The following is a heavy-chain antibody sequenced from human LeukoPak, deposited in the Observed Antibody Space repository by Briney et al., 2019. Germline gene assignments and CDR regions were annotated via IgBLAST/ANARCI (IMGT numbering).Heavy chain of an antibody. V-gene: IGHV4-59*08. CDR3: ARVFRRREASYDSSGYYYDY. CDR1: GGSISNYY. J-gene: IGHJ4*02. CDR2: IHYSGNT. Sequence: SETLSLTCTVSGGSISNYYWNWIRQPPGKGLEWIGYIHYSGNTNYNPSLKSRVTISADTSKNQFSLKLSSVTAADTAVYYCARVFRRREASYDSSGYYYDYWGQGTLVTVSS. D-gene: IGHD3-22*01.